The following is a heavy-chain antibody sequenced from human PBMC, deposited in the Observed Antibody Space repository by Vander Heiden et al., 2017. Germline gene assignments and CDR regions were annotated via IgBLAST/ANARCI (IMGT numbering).Heavy chain of an antibody. J-gene: IGHJ3*02. V-gene: IGHV3-33*08. CDR2: IWYDGSNK. CDR1: DFPFSTFA. D-gene: IGHD3-22*01. CDR3: ARESNTYYYDSSGYPAFDI. Sequence: VQRGGSGEGVARPGGPGRPSVAPPDFPFSTFACHWVRQAPGKGLEWVAVIWYDGSNKYYADSVKGRFTISRDNSKNTLYLQMNSLRAEDTAVYYCARESNTYYYDSSGYPAFDIWGQGTMVTVSS.